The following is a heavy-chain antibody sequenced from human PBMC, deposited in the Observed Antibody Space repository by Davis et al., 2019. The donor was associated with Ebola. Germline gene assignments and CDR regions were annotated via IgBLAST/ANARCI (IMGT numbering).Heavy chain of an antibody. CDR1: EFTVSRNY. CDR2: VYRDGTT. V-gene: IGHV3-53*04. J-gene: IGHJ6*02. D-gene: IGHD1-7*01. Sequence: PGGSLRPSCSAAEFTVSRNYMSWVRQAPGKGLEWVSTVYRDGTTFYADSVKGRFTVSRHSSENTVDLQMSDLRREDTDVYYCTGNWIYGSGMDVWGQGTTVTVSS. CDR3: TGNWIYGSGMDV.